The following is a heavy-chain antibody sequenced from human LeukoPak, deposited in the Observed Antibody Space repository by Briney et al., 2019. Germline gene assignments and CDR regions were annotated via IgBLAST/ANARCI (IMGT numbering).Heavy chain of an antibody. D-gene: IGHD6-13*01. V-gene: IGHV3-43*02. J-gene: IGHJ4*02. CDR2: ISGDGGST. Sequence: AGGSLRLSCAASGFTFDDYAMHWVRQAPGKGLEWVSLISGDGGSTYYADSVKGRFTISRDNSKNSLYLQMNSLRTEDTALYYCAKGIAAAGTSHFDYWGQGTLVTVSS. CDR3: AKGIAAAGTSHFDY. CDR1: GFTFDDYA.